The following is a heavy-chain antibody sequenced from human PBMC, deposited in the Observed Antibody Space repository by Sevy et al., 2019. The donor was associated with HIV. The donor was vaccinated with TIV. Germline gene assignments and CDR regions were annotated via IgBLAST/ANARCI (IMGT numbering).Heavy chain of an antibody. Sequence: GGSLRLSCAASGFTFDNYAMTWVRQTPGKELEWVSTLHNSGDNTYNADSVKGRFTISRDNSKNTLYLQMDSLRAEDTAIYYCAKAGGGWNYFDDSGQGTLVTVSS. V-gene: IGHV3-23*01. J-gene: IGHJ4*02. D-gene: IGHD6-19*01. CDR3: AKAGGGWNYFDD. CDR1: GFTFDNYA. CDR2: LHNSGDNT.